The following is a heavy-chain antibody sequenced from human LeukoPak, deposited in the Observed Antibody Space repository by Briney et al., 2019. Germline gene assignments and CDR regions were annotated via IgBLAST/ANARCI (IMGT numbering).Heavy chain of an antibody. V-gene: IGHV1-46*01. J-gene: IGHJ5*02. CDR2: INPSGSSA. CDR1: GYSFTSYY. Sequence: GASVKVSCKASGYSFTSYYMHWVRQAPGQGLEWMGFINPSGSSAAYAQKFQGRLTMTRDMFTSTDYMELTSLTSDDTAVNYCARDNSVGETAWWFDPWGQGTLVTVSS. D-gene: IGHD1-26*01. CDR3: ARDNSVGETAWWFDP.